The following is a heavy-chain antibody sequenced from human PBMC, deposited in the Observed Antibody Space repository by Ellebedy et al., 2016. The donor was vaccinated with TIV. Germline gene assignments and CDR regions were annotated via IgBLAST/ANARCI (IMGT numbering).Heavy chain of an antibody. V-gene: IGHV1-18*01. CDR2: ISAYNGNT. Sequence: ASVKVSXKASGYTFTSYGISWVRQAPGQGFEWMGWISAYNGNTNYAQKLQGRVTMTTDTSTSTAYMELRSLRSEDTAVYYCARDVIFGVDPYYYYYGMDVWGQGTTVTVSS. D-gene: IGHD3-3*01. J-gene: IGHJ6*02. CDR1: GYTFTSYG. CDR3: ARDVIFGVDPYYYYYGMDV.